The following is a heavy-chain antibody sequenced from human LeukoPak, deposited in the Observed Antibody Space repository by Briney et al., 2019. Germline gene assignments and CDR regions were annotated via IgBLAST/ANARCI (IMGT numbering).Heavy chain of an antibody. CDR2: ISWNSGSI. D-gene: IGHD2-15*01. V-gene: IGHV3-9*01. J-gene: IGHJ6*02. CDR1: GFNFDDYG. CDR3: ARDCSGGTCYSQYYYGMDV. Sequence: HPGGSLRLSCVVSGFNFDDYGMHWVRHAPGKGLEWVSGISWNSGSIGYADSVKGRFTISRDNAKNSLYLQMNSLRAEDTAVYYCARDCSGGTCYSQYYYGMDVWGQGTTVTVSS.